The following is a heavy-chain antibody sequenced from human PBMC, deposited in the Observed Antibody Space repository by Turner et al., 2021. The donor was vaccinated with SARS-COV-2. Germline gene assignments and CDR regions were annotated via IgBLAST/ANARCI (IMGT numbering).Heavy chain of an antibody. CDR1: GGSFSGYY. CDR2: INHSGST. CDR3: ARRTNTYYYGSVSYYRRPAGGRMDV. D-gene: IGHD3-10*01. V-gene: IGHV4-34*01. J-gene: IGHJ6*02. Sequence: QVQLQQWGAGLLKPSETLSLTCAVYGGSFSGYYWSWTRQPPGKGLEWSGEINHSGSTNYNPSLKSRVTISVDTSKNQFSLKLSSVTAADTAVYYCARRTNTYYYGSVSYYRRPAGGRMDVWGQGTTVTVSS.